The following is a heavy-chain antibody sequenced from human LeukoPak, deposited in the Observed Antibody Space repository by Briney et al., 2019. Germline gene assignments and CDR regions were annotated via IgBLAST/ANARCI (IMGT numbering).Heavy chain of an antibody. V-gene: IGHV1-18*01. CDR3: ARGRYYYDSSVDPFDY. CDR2: ISAYNGNT. J-gene: IGHJ4*02. D-gene: IGHD3-22*01. CDR1: GYTFTSYG. Sequence: ASVKVSCKSSGYTFTSYGISWVRQAPGQGLEWMGWISAYNGNTNYAQKLQGRVTMTTDTSTSTAYMELRSLRSDDTAVYYCARGRYYYDSSVDPFDYWGQGTLATVSS.